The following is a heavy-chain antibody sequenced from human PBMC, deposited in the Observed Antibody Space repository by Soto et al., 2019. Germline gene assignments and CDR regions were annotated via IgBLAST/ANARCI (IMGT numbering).Heavy chain of an antibody. V-gene: IGHV3-7*05. CDR1: GFTFIDYW. Sequence: EVQLVESGGNLVQPGGSLRLSCAASGFTFIDYWMSWVRQAPGKGLEWVGDIMKGGGIKAYGDSVKGRFTISRDNAKNAVYLQMNSLGVEDTGTYFCVRNRDIHRFDLWGQGTLVTVSS. CDR3: VRNRDIHRFDL. J-gene: IGHJ4*02. CDR2: IMKGGGIK.